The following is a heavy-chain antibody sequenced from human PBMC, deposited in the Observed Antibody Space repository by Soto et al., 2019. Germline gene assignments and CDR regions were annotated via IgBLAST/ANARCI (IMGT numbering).Heavy chain of an antibody. J-gene: IGHJ5*02. Sequence: GGSLRLSCAASGFTFSSYGMHWVRQAPGKGLEWVAVISYDGSNKYYADSVKGRFTISRDNSKNTLYLQMNSLRAEDTAVYYCAKPRPHEHYDFWSGQNWFDPWGQGTQVTVSS. CDR3: AKPRPHEHYDFWSGQNWFDP. D-gene: IGHD3-3*01. V-gene: IGHV3-30*18. CDR2: ISYDGSNK. CDR1: GFTFSSYG.